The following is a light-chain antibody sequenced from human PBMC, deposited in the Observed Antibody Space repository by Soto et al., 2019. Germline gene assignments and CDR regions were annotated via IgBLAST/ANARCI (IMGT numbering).Light chain of an antibody. CDR3: QQYYSTPLT. CDR1: QSVLYSSNNKDY. CDR2: WAA. J-gene: IGKJ4*01. V-gene: IGKV4-1*01. Sequence: DIVMTQSPDSLAVSLGARATINCKSSQSVLYSSNNKDYLAWYQQKPGQPPKLLIYWAATRESGVPDRVSGSGSGTDFTLTISSLQAEDVAVYYCQQYYSTPLTFGGGTKVDIK.